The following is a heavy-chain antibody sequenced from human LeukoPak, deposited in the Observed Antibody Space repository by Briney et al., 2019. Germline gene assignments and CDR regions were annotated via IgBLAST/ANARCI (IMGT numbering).Heavy chain of an antibody. V-gene: IGHV1-18*01. CDR1: GYTFTSYG. D-gene: IGHD2-2*01. CDR3: SRMGTRGYCSSTSCYRYNWFDP. J-gene: IGHJ5*02. CDR2: ISAYNGNT. Sequence: ASVKVSCKASGYTFTSYGMSWVRQAPGQGLEWMGWISAYNGNTNYAQKLQGRVTMTTDTSTSTAYMELRSLRSDDTAVYYCSRMGTRGYCSSTSCYRYNWFDPWGQGTLVTVSS.